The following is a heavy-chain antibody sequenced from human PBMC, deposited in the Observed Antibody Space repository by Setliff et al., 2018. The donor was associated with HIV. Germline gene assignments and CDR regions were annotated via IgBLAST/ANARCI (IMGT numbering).Heavy chain of an antibody. D-gene: IGHD3-3*01. J-gene: IGHJ4*02. V-gene: IGHV1-3*01. CDR2: INAGNGDT. CDR1: GYAFTSYA. CDR3: ARDHGNGRAYNFWSGYYSLDY. Sequence: VASVKVSCKASGYAFTSYAMHWVRQAPGQRLEWMGWINAGNGDTRYSQRFQDRVTITRDTSASTAYMELSSLRSEDTAVYYCARDHGNGRAYNFWSGYYSLDYWGQGTLVTVSS.